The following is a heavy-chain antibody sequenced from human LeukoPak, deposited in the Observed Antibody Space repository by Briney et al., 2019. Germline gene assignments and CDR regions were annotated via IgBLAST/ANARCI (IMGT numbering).Heavy chain of an antibody. V-gene: IGHV4-4*02. CDR2: IFHSGST. CDR3: ARGYCSGGSCYSYYYYNYMDV. J-gene: IGHJ6*03. D-gene: IGHD2-15*01. CDR1: SGSIFRSNW. Sequence: PSETLSLTCAVSSGSIFRSNWWSWVRQPPGKGLEWIGQIFHSGSTSYGPSLKSRVTISVDKSKNQFSLRLTSVTAADTAVYYCARGYCSGGSCYSYYYYNYMDVWGKGTTVTVSS.